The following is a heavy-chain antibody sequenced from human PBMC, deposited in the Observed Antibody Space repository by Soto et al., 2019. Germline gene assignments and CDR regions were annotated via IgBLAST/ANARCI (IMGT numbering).Heavy chain of an antibody. CDR2: ISGSGGST. D-gene: IGHD3-16*02. CDR3: ANEPPLIMITFGGVIVD. Sequence: GGSLRLSCAASGFTFSSYAMSWVRQAPGKGLEWVSAISGSGGSTYCADSVKGRFTISRDNSKNTLYLQMNSLRAEDTAVYYCANEPPLIMITFGGVIVDWGQGTLVTVSS. V-gene: IGHV3-23*01. CDR1: GFTFSSYA. J-gene: IGHJ4*02.